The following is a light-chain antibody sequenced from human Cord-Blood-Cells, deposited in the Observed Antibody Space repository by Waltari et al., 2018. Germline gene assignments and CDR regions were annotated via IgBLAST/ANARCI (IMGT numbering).Light chain of an antibody. Sequence: QSVLTQPPSVSGAPGQRVTISCTGSSSNIGAGYDVHWYQQLPGTAPKLLIYGNSNRPSWVPDRFSGSKSGTSASLAITGLQAEDEADYYCQSYDSSLSGSVCGGGTKLTVL. V-gene: IGLV1-40*01. CDR1: SSNIGAGYD. J-gene: IGLJ2*01. CDR2: GNS. CDR3: QSYDSSLSGSV.